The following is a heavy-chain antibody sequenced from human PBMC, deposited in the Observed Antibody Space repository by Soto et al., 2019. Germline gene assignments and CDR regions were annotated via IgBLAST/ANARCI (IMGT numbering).Heavy chain of an antibody. CDR1: GFTFSSYA. CDR2: ISGSGGSA. Sequence: GGSLRLSCAASGFTFSSYAMSWVRQAPGKGLEWVSAISGSGGSAYYADSVKGRFTISRDNSKNTLYLQMNSLRAEDTAVYYCAKDNYDFWSGSSPFDPWGQGTLVTVSS. CDR3: AKDNYDFWSGSSPFDP. J-gene: IGHJ5*02. V-gene: IGHV3-23*01. D-gene: IGHD3-3*01.